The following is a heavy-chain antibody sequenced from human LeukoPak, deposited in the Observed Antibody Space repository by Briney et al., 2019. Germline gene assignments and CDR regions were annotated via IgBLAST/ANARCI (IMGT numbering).Heavy chain of an antibody. Sequence: ASVKVSCKASGYTFTSHGISWVRQAPGQGLEWMGWISAYNGNTNYAQKLQGRVTMTTDTSTSTAYMELRSLRSDDTAVYYCARDRNYDFWSGYYTGDAFDIWGQGTMVTVSS. CDR1: GYTFTSHG. V-gene: IGHV1-18*01. CDR2: ISAYNGNT. CDR3: ARDRNYDFWSGYYTGDAFDI. D-gene: IGHD3-3*01. J-gene: IGHJ3*02.